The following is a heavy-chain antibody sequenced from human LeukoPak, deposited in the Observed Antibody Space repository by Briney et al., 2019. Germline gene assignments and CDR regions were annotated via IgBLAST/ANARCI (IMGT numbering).Heavy chain of an antibody. D-gene: IGHD5-12*01. CDR1: GGTFSSHA. V-gene: IGHV1-69*05. CDR3: ARGDSGYDYGFDN. J-gene: IGHJ4*02. Sequence: SEKVSCKASGGTFSSHAISWVRQAPGQGLEWVGGIIPIFGTTNYAQKFQGRVTITTDESTSTGYMELRSLRSDDTAVYYCARGDSGYDYGFDNWGQGTLVTVSS. CDR2: IIPIFGTT.